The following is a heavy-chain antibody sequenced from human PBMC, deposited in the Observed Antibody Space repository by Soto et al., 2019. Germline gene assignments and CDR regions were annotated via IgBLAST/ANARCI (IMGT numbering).Heavy chain of an antibody. CDR2: IHGTRSII. CDR3: ARDARNADYDY. J-gene: IGHJ4*02. V-gene: IGHV3-48*02. D-gene: IGHD3-16*01. CDR1: GFTFSIHA. Sequence: EVQLVESGGGLVQPGGSLRLSCEVSGFTFSIHAMNWVRQAPEKGLEWVAYIHGTRSIIYYADSVKGRFTISRDNAKNSLFLQMDSLRDEDTAVYYCARDARNADYDYWGQGTLVTVSS.